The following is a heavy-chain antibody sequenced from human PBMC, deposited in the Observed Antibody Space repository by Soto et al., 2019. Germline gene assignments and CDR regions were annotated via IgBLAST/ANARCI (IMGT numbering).Heavy chain of an antibody. CDR2: ISYDGSNK. D-gene: IGHD3-10*01. CDR1: GFTFSSYA. V-gene: IGHV3-30-3*01. CDR3: ARDRAFLWFGEFDH. J-gene: IGHJ5*02. Sequence: GGSLRLSCAASGFTFSSYAMHWVRKAPGKGLEWVAVISYDGSNKYYADSVKGRFTISRDNSKNTLYLQMNSLRAEDTSVYSCARDRAFLWFGEFDHWGQGTLVTVSS.